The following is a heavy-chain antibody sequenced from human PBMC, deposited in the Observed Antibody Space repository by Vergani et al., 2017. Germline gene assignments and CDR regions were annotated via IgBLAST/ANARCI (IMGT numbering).Heavy chain of an antibody. D-gene: IGHD3-9*01. Sequence: QVQLVESGGGVVQPGGSLRLSCAASGFTFSSYGMHWVRQAPGKGLEWVAFIRYDGSNKYYADSVKGRFTISRDNAQNTLYLQMNSLRVEDTGVYYCARARXIETCYMSNWLDSWGQGTLVTVSS. CDR3: ARARXIETCYMSNWLDS. CDR1: GFTFSSYG. CDR2: IRYDGSNK. V-gene: IGHV3-30*02. J-gene: IGHJ5*01.